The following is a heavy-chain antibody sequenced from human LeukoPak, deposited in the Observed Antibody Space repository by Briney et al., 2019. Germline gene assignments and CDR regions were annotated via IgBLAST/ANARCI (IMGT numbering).Heavy chain of an antibody. CDR1: GFTFSSSA. D-gene: IGHD2-2*01. J-gene: IGHJ4*02. CDR2: INNVGSRI. Sequence: GGSLRLSCAVSGFTFSSSAMNWVRQAPGKGLEWVSPINNVGSRIYYADSVKGRFTISRDNAKNTLHLEMNSLRAEDTAVYYCAKDGGAIVVVPAAPYFDYWGQGTLVTVSS. CDR3: AKDGGAIVVVPAAPYFDY. V-gene: IGHV3-21*01.